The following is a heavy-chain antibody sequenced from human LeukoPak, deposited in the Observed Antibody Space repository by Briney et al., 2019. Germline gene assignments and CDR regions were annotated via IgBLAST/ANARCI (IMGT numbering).Heavy chain of an antibody. D-gene: IGHD3-22*01. CDR1: GYTFTGYY. Sequence: ASVKVSCKASGYTFTGYYMHWVRQAPGQGLEWMGWIKPNSGGTNYAQKFQGRVTMTRDTSISTAYMELSRLRSDDTAVYYCAREDYYDSSGYYKNTEYFQHWGQGTLVTVSS. V-gene: IGHV1-2*02. J-gene: IGHJ1*01. CDR3: AREDYYDSSGYYKNTEYFQH. CDR2: IKPNSGGT.